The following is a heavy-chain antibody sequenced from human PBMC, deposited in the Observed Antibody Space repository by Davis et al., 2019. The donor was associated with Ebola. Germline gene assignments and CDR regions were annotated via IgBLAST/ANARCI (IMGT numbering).Heavy chain of an antibody. CDR2: IWYDGSNK. Sequence: PGGSLRLSCAASGFTFSSYGMHWVRQAPGKGLEWVAVIWYDGSNKYYADSVTGRFPISRDNSKNTLYLQMNSLRAEDTAVYYCARIGGSSWANYYYYGMDVWGKGTTVTVSS. V-gene: IGHV3-33*01. D-gene: IGHD6-13*01. CDR1: GFTFSSYG. J-gene: IGHJ6*04. CDR3: ARIGGSSWANYYYYGMDV.